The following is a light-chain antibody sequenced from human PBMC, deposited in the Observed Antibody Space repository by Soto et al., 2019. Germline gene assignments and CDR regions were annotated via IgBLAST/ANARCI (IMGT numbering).Light chain of an antibody. J-gene: IGKJ5*01. CDR1: XXXXXX. V-gene: IGKV1-12*01. CDR3: QQANSFPIT. Sequence: DIQMTQSPSSVSASVGDRVTITCRXXXXXXXXLAWYQQKPGKAPKLLIYAASSLQSGVPSRFSGSGXGTDXTXTISSLXPEDFATYYCQQANSFPITFGQGTRLEIK. CDR2: AAS.